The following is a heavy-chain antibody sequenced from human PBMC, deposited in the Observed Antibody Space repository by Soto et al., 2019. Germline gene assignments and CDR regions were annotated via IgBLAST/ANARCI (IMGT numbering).Heavy chain of an antibody. CDR1: GFTFSDYY. D-gene: IGHD3-10*01. Sequence: QVQLVESGGGLVKPGGSLRLSCVASGFTFSDYYMAWIRQAPGEGLEYISYISISGSSVYYADSVKGRFTISRDNARNSMYLQMNSLSAEDTAMHYCARVLYGSGTNWFDPWGQGALVTVSS. CDR2: ISISGSSV. CDR3: ARVLYGSGTNWFDP. J-gene: IGHJ5*02. V-gene: IGHV3-11*01.